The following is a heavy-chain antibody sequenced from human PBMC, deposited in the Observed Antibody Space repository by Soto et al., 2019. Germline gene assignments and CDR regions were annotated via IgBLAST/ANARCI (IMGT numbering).Heavy chain of an antibody. Sequence: GGSLRLSCAASGFTFSNYAIHWVRQAPGKGLEWVTIISKDGNSKHYAVSVKGRFTISRDNSKNTLFLQMNSLRAEDKAVYYCARDPQGSYCYIDYWGQGTPVTVSS. CDR2: ISKDGNSK. CDR1: GFTFSNYA. J-gene: IGHJ4*02. V-gene: IGHV3-30-3*01. D-gene: IGHD3-10*01. CDR3: ARDPQGSYCYIDY.